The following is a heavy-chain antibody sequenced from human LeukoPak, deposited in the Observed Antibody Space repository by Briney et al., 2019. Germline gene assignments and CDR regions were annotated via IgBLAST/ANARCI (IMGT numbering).Heavy chain of an antibody. CDR2: ISAYNGNT. CDR3: ARGIDSLAYCGGDCYSGIDY. V-gene: IGHV1-18*01. D-gene: IGHD2-21*02. Sequence: EASVKVSCKAFGYTFTSYGISWVRQAPGQGLEWMGWISAYNGNTNYAQKLQGRVTMTTDTSTSTAYMELRSLRSDDTAVYYCARGIDSLAYCGGDCYSGIDYWGQGTLVTVSS. CDR1: GYTFTSYG. J-gene: IGHJ4*02.